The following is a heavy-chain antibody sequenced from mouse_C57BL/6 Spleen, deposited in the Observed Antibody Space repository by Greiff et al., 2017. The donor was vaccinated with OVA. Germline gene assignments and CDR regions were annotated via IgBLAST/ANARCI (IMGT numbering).Heavy chain of an antibody. Sequence: EVQLQQSGPVLVKPGASVKMSCKASGYTFTDYYMNWVKQSHGKSLEWIGVINPYNGGTSYNQKFKGKATLTVDKSSSTAYMELNSLTSEDSAVYYCARTGKDADFDYWGQGTTLTVSS. D-gene: IGHD4-1*01. V-gene: IGHV1-19*01. CDR2: INPYNGGT. CDR3: ARTGKDADFDY. J-gene: IGHJ2*01. CDR1: GYTFTDYY.